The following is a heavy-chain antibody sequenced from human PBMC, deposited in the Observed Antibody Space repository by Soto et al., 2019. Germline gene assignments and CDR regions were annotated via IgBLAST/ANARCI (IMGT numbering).Heavy chain of an antibody. V-gene: IGHV3-23*01. CDR1: GFTFSSYA. Sequence: PGGSLRLSCAASGFTFSSYAMSWVRQAPGKGLEWVSAISGSGGSTYYADSVKGRFTISRDNSKNTLYLQMNSLRAEDTAVYYCAKTPGYCSGGSCYRLNDAFDIWGQGTMVTVSS. CDR2: ISGSGGST. D-gene: IGHD2-15*01. CDR3: AKTPGYCSGGSCYRLNDAFDI. J-gene: IGHJ3*02.